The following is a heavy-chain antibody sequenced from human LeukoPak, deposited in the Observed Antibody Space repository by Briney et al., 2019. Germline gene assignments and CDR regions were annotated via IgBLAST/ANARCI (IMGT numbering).Heavy chain of an antibody. CDR1: GDSVSSNSAA. CDR2: TYYRSKWYN. D-gene: IGHD2-21*02. J-gene: IGHJ4*02. CDR3: ARGPIVVVTATPGYYFDY. Sequence: SQTLSLTCAISGDSVSSNSAAWNWIRQSPSRGLEWLGRTYYRSKWYNDYAVSVKSRITINPDTSKNQFSLQLNSVTPEDTAVYYCARGPIVVVTATPGYYFDYWGQGTLVTVSS. V-gene: IGHV6-1*01.